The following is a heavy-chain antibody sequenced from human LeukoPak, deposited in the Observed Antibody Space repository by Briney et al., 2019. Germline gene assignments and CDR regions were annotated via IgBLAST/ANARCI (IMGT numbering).Heavy chain of an antibody. CDR2: ISSSSSYI. CDR3: ARGRGAVAGSDAFDI. J-gene: IGHJ3*02. Sequence: GGSLRLSCAASASTFSSYSMNWVRQAPRNGLEWVSSISSSSSYIYYADSVKGRFTISRDNAKNSLYLQMNSLRAEDTAVYYCARGRGAVAGSDAFDIWGQGTMVTVSS. D-gene: IGHD6-19*01. CDR1: ASTFSSYS. V-gene: IGHV3-21*01.